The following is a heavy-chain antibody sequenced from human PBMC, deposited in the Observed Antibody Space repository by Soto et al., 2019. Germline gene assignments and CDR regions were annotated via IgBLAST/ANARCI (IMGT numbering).Heavy chain of an antibody. CDR3: ATYYFVSGSKYSYYYALDV. Sequence: GGSLRLSCAASGFTFNNHAMTWVRQAPGKGLEWVSGISGSGGSTYYADSLKGRFTISRDNSKNTLNLQMNSLGAEDTAVYYCATYYFVSGSKYSYYYALDVWGQGTTVTVS. V-gene: IGHV3-23*01. CDR1: GFTFNNHA. CDR2: ISGSGGST. J-gene: IGHJ6*02. D-gene: IGHD3-10*01.